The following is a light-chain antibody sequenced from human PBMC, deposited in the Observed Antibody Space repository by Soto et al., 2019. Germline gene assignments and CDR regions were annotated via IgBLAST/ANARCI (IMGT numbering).Light chain of an antibody. Sequence: QSVLTQPPSVSGAPGQRVAIFCTGSSSDIGAGYDVHWYQHLPGTAPKLLIYGNNNRPSGVPDRFSGSKSGTSASLAITGLQAEDEADYYCQSYDSSLYVFGTGTKVTVL. CDR2: GNN. V-gene: IGLV1-40*01. CDR3: QSYDSSLYV. J-gene: IGLJ1*01. CDR1: SSDIGAGYD.